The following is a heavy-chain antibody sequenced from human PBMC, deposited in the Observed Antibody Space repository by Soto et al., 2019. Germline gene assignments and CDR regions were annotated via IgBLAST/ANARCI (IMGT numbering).Heavy chain of an antibody. CDR2: IYWDDDK. CDR1: GFSLSTGGVG. Sequence: QITLMESGPPLVKPTQTLTLTCTFSGFSLSTGGVGVGWIRQPPGKALEWLALIYWDDDKRYSPSLRSRLTITKDPSNTQVVLTMTNMDPVDTATYDCTNSRCGGDCLQSYSSHYYYGMDVWGQGTTVTVSS. CDR3: TNSRCGGDCLQSYSSHYYYGMDV. D-gene: IGHD2-21*02. J-gene: IGHJ6*02. V-gene: IGHV2-5*02.